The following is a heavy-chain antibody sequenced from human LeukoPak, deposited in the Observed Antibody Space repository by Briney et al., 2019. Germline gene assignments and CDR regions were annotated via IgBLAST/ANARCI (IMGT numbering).Heavy chain of an antibody. J-gene: IGHJ4*02. Sequence: PSETLSLTCTVSGGSISSGGYHWGWIRQLPGKGLEYIGYDFSSGSAYYSPSLKSRLTMSLDTSKNQFSLKLSSMTAADTAVYYCERVFDQRHLDYWGQGTLVTVSS. CDR3: ERVFDQRHLDY. CDR2: DFSSGSA. D-gene: IGHD3-9*01. V-gene: IGHV4-31*03. CDR1: GGSISSGGYH.